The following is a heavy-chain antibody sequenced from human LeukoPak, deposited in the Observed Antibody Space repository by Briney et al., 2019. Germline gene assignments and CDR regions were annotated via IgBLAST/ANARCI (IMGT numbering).Heavy chain of an antibody. V-gene: IGHV4-39*06. CDR2: IYYSGST. CDR3: ARGRPAYYYDSSGYPLPDY. Sequence: SETLSLTCTVSGGSISSSSYYWGWIRQPPGKGLEWIGSIYYSGSTYYNPSLKSRVTMSVDTSKNQFTLKLSSVTAADTAVYYCARGRPAYYYDSSGYPLPDYWGQGTLVTVSS. J-gene: IGHJ4*02. CDR1: GGSISSSSYY. D-gene: IGHD3-22*01.